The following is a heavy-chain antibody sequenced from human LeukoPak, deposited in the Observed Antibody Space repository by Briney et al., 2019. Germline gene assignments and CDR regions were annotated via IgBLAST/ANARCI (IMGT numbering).Heavy chain of an antibody. Sequence: GGSLRLSCAASGFTFSSYSMDWVRQAPGKGLEWVSSISSSSSYIYYADSVKGRFTISRDNAKNSLYLQMNSLRAEDTAVYYCARGPEGSRYDLWSGYYPNYYYYGMDVWGQGTTVTVSS. J-gene: IGHJ6*02. CDR2: ISSSSSYI. V-gene: IGHV3-21*01. CDR1: GFTFSSYS. D-gene: IGHD3-3*01. CDR3: ARGPEGSRYDLWSGYYPNYYYYGMDV.